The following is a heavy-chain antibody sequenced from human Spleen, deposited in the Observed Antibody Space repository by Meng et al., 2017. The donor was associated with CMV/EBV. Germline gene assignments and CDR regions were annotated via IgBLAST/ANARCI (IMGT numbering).Heavy chain of an antibody. Sequence: GESLKISCAASGFTFSSYSMNWVRQAPGKGLEWVANIKQDGSEKYYVDSVKGQFTISRDNAKNSLYLQMNSLRAEDTAVYYCARVCGSSSTPNYGMDVWGQGTTVTVSS. CDR3: ARVCGSSSTPNYGMDV. J-gene: IGHJ6*02. CDR2: IKQDGSEK. D-gene: IGHD6-6*01. V-gene: IGHV3-7*01. CDR1: GFTFSSYS.